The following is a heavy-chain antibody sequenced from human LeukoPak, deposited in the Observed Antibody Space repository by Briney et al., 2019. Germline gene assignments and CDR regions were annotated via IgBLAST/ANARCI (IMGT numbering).Heavy chain of an antibody. CDR1: GGSISRSSNY. V-gene: IGHV4-39*01. D-gene: IGHD2-15*01. J-gene: IGHJ5*02. CDR2: IYYSGST. Sequence: SETLSLTCTVSGGSISRSSNYWGWFRKPPGKGLEWIGSIYYSGSTYYNPSLKSRVTISVDTSKNQFSLKLSSVTAADTAVYYCASCSGCLNWFDPWGQGTLVTVSS. CDR3: ASCSGCLNWFDP.